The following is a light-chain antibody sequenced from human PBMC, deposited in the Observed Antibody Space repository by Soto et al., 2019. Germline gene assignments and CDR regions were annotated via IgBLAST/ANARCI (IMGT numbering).Light chain of an antibody. V-gene: IGKV2-30*02. Sequence: DVVMTQSPLSLPVTLGQPASISCRSSQSLVHSDGNTFLNWFHQRPGQSPRRLIYEVSNRDSGVPDRFSVSGSAAYFTLKISRVAAEDVGVYYCMQGTRWPWTFGHGTKVEIK. CDR1: QSLVHSDGNTF. CDR3: MQGTRWPWT. J-gene: IGKJ1*01. CDR2: EVS.